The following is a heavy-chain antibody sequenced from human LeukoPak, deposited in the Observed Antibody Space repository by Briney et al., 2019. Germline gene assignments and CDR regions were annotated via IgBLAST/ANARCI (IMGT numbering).Heavy chain of an antibody. CDR3: ARGGRLQSLVY. D-gene: IGHD4-11*01. J-gene: IGHJ4*02. V-gene: IGHV4-34*01. CDR1: GGSFRGYY. CDR2: IYHSGST. Sequence: SETLSLTCAVYGGSFRGYYWSWIRQPPGKGLEWIGYIYHSGSTYYNPSLKSRVTMSVDRSKNQFSLKLSSVTAADTAVYYCARGGRLQSLVYWGQGTLVTVSS.